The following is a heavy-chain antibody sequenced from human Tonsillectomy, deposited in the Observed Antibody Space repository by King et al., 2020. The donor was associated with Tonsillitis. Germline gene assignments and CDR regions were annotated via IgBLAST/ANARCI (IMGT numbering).Heavy chain of an antibody. D-gene: IGHD2-21*02. CDR1: GFPFRRSR. CDR3: ARGISCGGYCYPDLFDY. J-gene: IGHJ4*02. V-gene: IGHV3-21*01. CDR2: LGRRGTYN. Sequence: LFPPGGSLRLSCAPSGFPFRRSRLPWVRPAPGPVLAWVSSLGRRGTYNSYAASMQGRVTISRDNAKNSRDLHMNSLRAEATAVDYCARGISCGGYCYPDLFDYWGQGTLVTVSS.